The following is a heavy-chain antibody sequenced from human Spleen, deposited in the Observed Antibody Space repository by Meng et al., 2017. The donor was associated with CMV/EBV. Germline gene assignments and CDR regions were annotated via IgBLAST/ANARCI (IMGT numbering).Heavy chain of an antibody. V-gene: IGHV4-34*01. Sequence: VYGGSFSGYYWSWIRQPPGKGLEWIGEINHSGSTNYNPSLKSRVTISVDTSKNQFSLKLSSVTAADTAVYYCAREEYSSLVGGSSDYWGQGTLVTVSS. CDR3: AREEYSSLVGGSSDY. CDR1: GGSFSGYY. CDR2: INHSGST. D-gene: IGHD6-6*01. J-gene: IGHJ4*02.